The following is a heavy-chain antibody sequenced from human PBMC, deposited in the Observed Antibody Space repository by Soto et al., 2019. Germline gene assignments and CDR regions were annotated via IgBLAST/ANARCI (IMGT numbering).Heavy chain of an antibody. Sequence: ASETLSLTCTVSGGSISSYYWSWIRQPPGKGLKWIGYIYYSGSTNYNPSLKSRVTISVDTSKNQFSLKLSSLTAADTAVYYCSIQLLVRYDYIWGSYRFGYMDVWGKGTTVTVSS. CDR2: IYYSGST. V-gene: IGHV4-59*01. J-gene: IGHJ6*03. D-gene: IGHD3-16*02. CDR1: GGSISSYY. CDR3: SIQLLVRYDYIWGSYRFGYMDV.